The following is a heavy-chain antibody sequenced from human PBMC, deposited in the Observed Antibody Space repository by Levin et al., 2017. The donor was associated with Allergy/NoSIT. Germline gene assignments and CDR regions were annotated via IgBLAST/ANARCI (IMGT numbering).Heavy chain of an antibody. J-gene: IGHJ3*02. D-gene: IGHD6-13*01. CDR2: IYTSSSYI. Sequence: KTGGSLRLSCAASGFTFSSYSMNWVRQAPGKGLEWVSSIYTSSSYIYYADSVKGRFTISRDNAKNSLYLQMNSLRAEDTAVYYCARLIAAAGSIDIWGQGTMVTVSS. CDR3: ARLIAAAGSIDI. CDR1: GFTFSSYS. V-gene: IGHV3-21*01.